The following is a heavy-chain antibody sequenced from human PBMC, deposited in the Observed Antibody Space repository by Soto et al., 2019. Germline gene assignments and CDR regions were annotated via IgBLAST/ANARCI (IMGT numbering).Heavy chain of an antibody. CDR3: ARYGSGSSVWFDP. CDR1: GGSISSSGYY. Sequence: PSETLSLTCTVSGGSISSSGYYWGWIRQPPGKGLEWIGTLFYSVNTYYNPSLKSRVTILADTSKNQFSLKLSSVTAADTAVYYCARYGSGSSVWFDPWGQGTLVTVSS. V-gene: IGHV4-39*01. J-gene: IGHJ5*02. D-gene: IGHD3-10*01. CDR2: LFYSVNT.